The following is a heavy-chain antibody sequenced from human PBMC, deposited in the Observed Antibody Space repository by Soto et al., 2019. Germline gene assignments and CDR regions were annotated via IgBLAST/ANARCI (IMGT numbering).Heavy chain of an antibody. CDR3: AKEYCSSTSCYESSHYFDY. J-gene: IGHJ4*02. Sequence: GGSLRLSCVASGYIFSAYAMSRVRQSPGKGLEWVAAITGSGGSTYYADSVKGRFTISRDNSKNTLYLQMNSLRAEDTAVYYCAKEYCSSTSCYESSHYFDYWGQGTLVTVSS. D-gene: IGHD2-2*01. CDR1: GYIFSAYA. CDR2: ITGSGGST. V-gene: IGHV3-23*01.